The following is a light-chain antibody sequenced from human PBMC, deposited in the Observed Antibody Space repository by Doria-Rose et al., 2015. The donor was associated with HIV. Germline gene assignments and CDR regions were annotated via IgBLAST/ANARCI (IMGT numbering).Light chain of an antibody. CDR3: HQYGTAWT. Sequence: EIVLTQSPGTLSLSPGERATLSCRASQSFGCTYLAWYQQKPGQAPSLLIHDGSTRATGIPDRFSASGSGTDFTLTINRLEPEDFALYYCHQYGTAWTFGQGTKVEI. V-gene: IGKV3-20*01. J-gene: IGKJ1*01. CDR2: DGS. CDR1: QSFGCTY.